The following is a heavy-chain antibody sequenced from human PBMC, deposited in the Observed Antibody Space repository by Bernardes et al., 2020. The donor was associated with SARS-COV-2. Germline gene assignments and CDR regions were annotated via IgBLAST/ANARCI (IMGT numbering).Heavy chain of an antibody. CDR2: IKRKTDGGTT. Sequence: AGSLILSCAASGFTFSNAWMNWVRQAPGKGLEWVGHIKRKTDGGTTDYAAPVKGRFTISGDDSKNTMYLQMNSLKTEDTAVYYCTTGAEIYYDSSGFSYYFDCWGQGTLVTVSS. V-gene: IGHV3-15*07. D-gene: IGHD3-22*01. CDR3: TTGAEIYYDSSGFSYYFDC. CDR1: GFTFSNAW. J-gene: IGHJ4*02.